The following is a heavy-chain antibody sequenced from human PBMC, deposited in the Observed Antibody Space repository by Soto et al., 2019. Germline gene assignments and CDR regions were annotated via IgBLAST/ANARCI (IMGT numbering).Heavy chain of an antibody. V-gene: IGHV5-51*01. CDR3: ARVSSIAWYTDVFDL. D-gene: IGHD2-2*02. J-gene: IGHJ3*01. Sequence: GESLKISCKGSGYSFFNHWIGWVRQTPGKGLEWMGIIFSVDSDTRSSHYFKGRVPLSADKSISTAYLQWNSLRASDTAVYFCARVSSIAWYTDVFDLWGQGTMVTVSS. CDR2: IFSVDSDT. CDR1: GYSFFNHW.